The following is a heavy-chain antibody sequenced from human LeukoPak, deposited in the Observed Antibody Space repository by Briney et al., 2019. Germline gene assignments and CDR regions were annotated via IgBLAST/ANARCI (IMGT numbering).Heavy chain of an antibody. CDR1: GGSISSYY. Sequence: SETLFLTCTVSGGSISSYYWSWIRQPPGKGLEWIGYIYYSGSTNYNPSLKSRVTISVDTSKNQFSLKLSSVTAADTAVYYCAGVVIAVAGTGYNWFDPWGQGTLVTVSS. J-gene: IGHJ5*02. D-gene: IGHD6-19*01. CDR2: IYYSGST. CDR3: AGVVIAVAGTGYNWFDP. V-gene: IGHV4-59*01.